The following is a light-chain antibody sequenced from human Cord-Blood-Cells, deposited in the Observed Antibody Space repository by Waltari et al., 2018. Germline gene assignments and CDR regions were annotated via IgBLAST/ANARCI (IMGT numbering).Light chain of an antibody. V-gene: IGKV3-20*01. CDR1: QSVSSSY. Sequence: EIVLTQSPGPLSLSPGARATLSCRARQSVSSSYLAWYQQKPGQAPRLLIYGASSRATGIPDRFSGSGSGTDFTLTISRLEPEDFAVYYCQQYGSSRFTFGPGTKVDIK. CDR2: GAS. J-gene: IGKJ3*01. CDR3: QQYGSSRFT.